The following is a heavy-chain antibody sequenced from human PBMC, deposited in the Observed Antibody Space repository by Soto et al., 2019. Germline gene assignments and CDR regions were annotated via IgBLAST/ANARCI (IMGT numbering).Heavy chain of an antibody. V-gene: IGHV4-59*01. CDR3: ARALLDYYGSGSYYKQYNWFDP. Sequence: SERLSLTCTVSGGSIGSYYWSWIRQPPGKGLEWIGYIYYSGSTNYNPSLKSRVTISVDTSKNQFSLKLSSVTAADTAVYYCARALLDYYGSGSYYKQYNWFDPWGQGTLVTVSS. J-gene: IGHJ5*02. D-gene: IGHD3-10*01. CDR1: GGSIGSYY. CDR2: IYYSGST.